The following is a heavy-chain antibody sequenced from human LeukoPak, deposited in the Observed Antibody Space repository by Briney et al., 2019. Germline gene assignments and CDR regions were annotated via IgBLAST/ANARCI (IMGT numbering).Heavy chain of an antibody. V-gene: IGHV1-2*04. CDR3: ARDRVLRYFDWSLMGDAFDI. J-gene: IGHJ3*02. CDR1: GYTFTGYY. Sequence: ASVKVSCKASGYTFTGYYMHWVRQAPGQGLEWMGWINPNSGGTNYAQKFQGWVTMTRDTSISAAYMELSRLRSDDTAVYYCARDRVLRYFDWSLMGDAFDIWAKGQWSPSLQ. D-gene: IGHD3-9*01. CDR2: INPNSGGT.